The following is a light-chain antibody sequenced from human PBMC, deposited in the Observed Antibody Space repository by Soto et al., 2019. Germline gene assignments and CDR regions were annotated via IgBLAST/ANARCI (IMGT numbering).Light chain of an antibody. CDR2: DAY. J-gene: IGKJ5*01. CDR3: QQCHMWPIT. V-gene: IGKV3-11*01. Sequence: EVVLSQAPFTLSLSPGERATLSCRASQSFRGLLAWYQQKPGQAPRLLIYDAYNRATGIPPRFSGSGSGTDFTLTISSLEPEDSAVYYCQQCHMWPITFGQGTRLEIK. CDR1: QSFRGL.